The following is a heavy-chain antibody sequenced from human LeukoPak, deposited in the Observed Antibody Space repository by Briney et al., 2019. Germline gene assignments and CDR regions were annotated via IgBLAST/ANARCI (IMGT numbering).Heavy chain of an antibody. CDR1: GFTFSTYN. CDR2: ITSSSSYI. J-gene: IGHJ6*03. D-gene: IGHD1-26*01. CDR3: ARDPYSGNYGDDYYYYMDV. Sequence: GGSLRLSCAGSGFTFSTYNMNWVRHAPGKGLEWISSITSSSSYIYYADSVKGRFTISRDNAKNSLYLQMNNLSPDGTAVYFCARDPYSGNYGDDYYYYMDVWGKGTTVIISS. V-gene: IGHV3-21*06.